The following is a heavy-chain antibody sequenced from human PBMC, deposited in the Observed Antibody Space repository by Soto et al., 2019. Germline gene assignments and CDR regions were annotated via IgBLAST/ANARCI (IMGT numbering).Heavy chain of an antibody. CDR3: ARVQESDYYGMDV. CDR1: GFTFSSYA. D-gene: IGHD3-10*01. J-gene: IGHJ6*02. V-gene: IGHV3-30-3*01. CDR2: ISYDGSNK. Sequence: PGGSLRLSCAASGFTFSSYAMHWVRQAPGKGLEWVAVISYDGSNKYYADSVKGRFTISRDNSKNTLYPQMNSLRAEDTAVYYCARVQESDYYGMDVWGQGTTVTVSS.